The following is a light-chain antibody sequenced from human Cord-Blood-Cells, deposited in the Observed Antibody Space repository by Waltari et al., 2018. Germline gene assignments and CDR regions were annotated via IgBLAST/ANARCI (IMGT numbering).Light chain of an antibody. CDR1: SSDVGSYNL. J-gene: IGLJ3*02. V-gene: IGLV2-23*01. Sequence: QSALTQPASVSGSPGQSITISCTGTSSDVGSYNLVSWYQQHPGKAPKLMIYEGSKGPSGVYNRGAGAKSGNTAYLTSSGLQAEDEADYYCCSYAGSSTWVFGGGTKLTVL. CDR3: CSYAGSSTWV. CDR2: EGS.